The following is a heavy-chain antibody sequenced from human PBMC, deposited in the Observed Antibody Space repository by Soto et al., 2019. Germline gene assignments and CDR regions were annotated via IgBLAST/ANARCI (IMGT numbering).Heavy chain of an antibody. Sequence: ASVKVSCKASGYTFTGSYMHWVRQAPGQGLEWMGWINPNNGRTNYAQKFQGRVTVTTDTSISTAYMELSRLISDDTAVYYCARGVGGWELIDYWGQGTLVTVSS. CDR1: GYTFTGSY. CDR3: ARGVGGWELIDY. V-gene: IGHV1-2*02. J-gene: IGHJ4*02. CDR2: INPNNGRT. D-gene: IGHD1-26*01.